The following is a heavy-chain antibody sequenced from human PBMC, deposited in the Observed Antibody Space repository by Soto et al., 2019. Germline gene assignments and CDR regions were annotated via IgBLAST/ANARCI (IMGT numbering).Heavy chain of an antibody. J-gene: IGHJ2*01. Sequence: SVKVSCKASGGTFSSYAISWVRQAPGQGLEWMGGIIPIFGTANYAQKFQGRVTITADESTSTAYMELSSLRSEDTAVYYCAREDTAMAPGYFDLWAVAPWSPAPQ. CDR2: IIPIFGTA. D-gene: IGHD5-18*01. V-gene: IGHV1-69*13. CDR3: AREDTAMAPGYFDL. CDR1: GGTFSSYA.